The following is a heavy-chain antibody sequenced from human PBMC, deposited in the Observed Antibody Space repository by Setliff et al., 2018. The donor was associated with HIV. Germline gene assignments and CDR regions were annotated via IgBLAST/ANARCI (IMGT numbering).Heavy chain of an antibody. CDR1: GGSFSGYY. D-gene: IGHD6-13*01. V-gene: IGHV4-4*08. J-gene: IGHJ5*02. CDR2: IYTSGST. Sequence: SETLSLTCAVYGGSFSGYYWSWIRQPPGKGLEWIGYIYTSGSTNYNPSLKNRVTISVDTSKNQFSLRLSSVTAADTAVYYCARGYSSSWFDPWGQGTLVTVSS. CDR3: ARGYSSSWFDP.